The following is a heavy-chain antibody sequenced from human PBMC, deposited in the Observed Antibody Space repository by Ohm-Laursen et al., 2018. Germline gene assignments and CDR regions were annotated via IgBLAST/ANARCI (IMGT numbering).Heavy chain of an antibody. V-gene: IGHV4-61*01. J-gene: IGHJ3*02. CDR1: GASVSSGNYY. D-gene: IGHD2-2*01. CDR3: ARDSMGSNAFDI. Sequence: TLSLTCTVSGASVSSGNYYWTWIRQPPGKGLEWIGYIYYSGSTNYNPSLKSRVTISVDTSKNQFSLKLSSVTAADTAVYYCARDSMGSNAFDIWGQGTMVTVSS. CDR2: IYYSGST.